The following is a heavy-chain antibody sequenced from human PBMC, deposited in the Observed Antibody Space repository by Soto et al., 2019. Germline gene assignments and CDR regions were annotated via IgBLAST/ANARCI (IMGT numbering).Heavy chain of an antibody. CDR2: IYHAGTT. D-gene: IGHD6-19*01. CDR3: ARVHVMVVAGSTFDY. CDR1: GDSISTVSC. J-gene: IGHJ4*03. V-gene: IGHV4-38-2*02. Sequence: LSLTSTVSGDSISTVSCYGWIWQPPAAGPGWIASIYHAGTTFNNPSHKSRTSISVDTSNNQVSLRLTSVTAADTATYYCARVHVMVVAGSTFDYWGPGTLVTVSS.